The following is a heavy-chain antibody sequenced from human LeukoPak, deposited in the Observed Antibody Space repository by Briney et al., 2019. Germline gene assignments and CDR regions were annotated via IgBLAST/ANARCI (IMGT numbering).Heavy chain of an antibody. V-gene: IGHV4-39*07. CDR3: ARGGYYGSGNDFRFDP. Sequence: SETLSLTCTVSGGSISSSSYYWGWIRQPPGKGLEWIGNIYYSGSTYYSPSLKSRVTISVDTSKNQFSLKLSSVTAADTAVYYCARGGYYGSGNDFRFDPWGQGTLVTVSS. CDR2: IYYSGST. J-gene: IGHJ5*02. CDR1: GGSISSSSYY. D-gene: IGHD3-10*01.